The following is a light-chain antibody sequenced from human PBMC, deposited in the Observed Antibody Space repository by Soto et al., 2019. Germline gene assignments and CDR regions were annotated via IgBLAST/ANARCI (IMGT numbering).Light chain of an antibody. V-gene: IGKV1-5*03. Sequence: DIQMTQSPSTLSASVGDRVTITCRASQSISSWLAWYQQKPGKAPKLLIYKASSVESGVPTRFSGSGSGTEFTLTIISLQPHDFATYSCQQYNSLFGYTFGQGTKVDIK. J-gene: IGKJ2*01. CDR1: QSISSW. CDR2: KAS. CDR3: QQYNSLFGYT.